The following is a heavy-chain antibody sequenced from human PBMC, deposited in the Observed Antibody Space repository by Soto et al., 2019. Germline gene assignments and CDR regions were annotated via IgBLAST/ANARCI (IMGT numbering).Heavy chain of an antibody. CDR2: ISSSVSTI. CDR3: ARYYDTYSSGWYVNAAFYI. D-gene: IGHD6-19*01. CDR1: GFTFSSYE. J-gene: IGHJ3*02. Sequence: GGSLRLSCAASGFTFSSYEMNWVRQAPGKGLEWVSYISSSVSTIYYADSVKGRFTISRDNAKNSLYLQMNSLRAEDTAVYYCARYYDTYSSGWYVNAAFYIWGPGTMVTVSS. V-gene: IGHV3-48*03.